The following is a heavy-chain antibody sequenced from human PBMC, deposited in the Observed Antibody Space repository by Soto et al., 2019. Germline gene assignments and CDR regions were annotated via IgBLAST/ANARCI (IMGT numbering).Heavy chain of an antibody. CDR3: ARDYRGDFWSGYRANYGMDV. Sequence: SETLSLTCTVSGGSISSYYWSWIRQPPGKGLEWIGYIYYSGSTNYNPSLKSRVTISVDTSKNQFSLKLSSVTAADTAVYYCARDYRGDFWSGYRANYGMDVWGQGTTVTISS. J-gene: IGHJ6*02. CDR1: GGSISSYY. V-gene: IGHV4-59*01. CDR2: IYYSGST. D-gene: IGHD3-3*01.